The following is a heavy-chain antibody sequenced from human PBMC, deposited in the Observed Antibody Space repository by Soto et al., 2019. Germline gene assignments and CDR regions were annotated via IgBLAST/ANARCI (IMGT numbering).Heavy chain of an antibody. CDR1: GDSVSNDNYY. CDR2: IYYSGTT. Sequence: SETLSLTCAVSGDSVSNDNYYWSWIRQPPGKGLEWIGYIYYSGTTNYNSYLKSRLSLSVDMSKNQFSLKLASVTAADTTVYFCARSQRGRTAFTFDYWGQGALVTVSS. D-gene: IGHD3-16*01. J-gene: IGHJ4*02. V-gene: IGHV4-61*01. CDR3: ARSQRGRTAFTFDY.